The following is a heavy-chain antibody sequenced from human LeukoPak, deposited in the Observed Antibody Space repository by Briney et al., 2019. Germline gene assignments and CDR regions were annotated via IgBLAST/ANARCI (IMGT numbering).Heavy chain of an antibody. V-gene: IGHV3-7*01. D-gene: IGHD6-19*01. Sequence: TGGSLRLSCAASGFTFSSYLMSWVRQAPGKGLEWVANIKQDGSEKYYVDSVKGRFTISRDNAKNSLYLQMNSLRAEDTAVYYCARTIAVGYFDYWGQGTLVTVSS. CDR2: IKQDGSEK. CDR1: GFTFSSYL. CDR3: ARTIAVGYFDY. J-gene: IGHJ4*02.